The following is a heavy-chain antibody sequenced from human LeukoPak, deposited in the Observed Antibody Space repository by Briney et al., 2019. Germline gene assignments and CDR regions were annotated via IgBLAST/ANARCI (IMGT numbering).Heavy chain of an antibody. Sequence: GGSLRLSCAASGLTVSNYYMSWVRQAPGKGLEWVSVIYSGGNTYYADSVKGRFTISRDNSRNTVFLQMNSLRAEDTAVYYCARDEPVAAAGWFAFDIWGQGTVVTVSS. CDR3: ARDEPVAAAGWFAFDI. CDR1: GLTVSNYY. J-gene: IGHJ3*02. V-gene: IGHV3-53*01. CDR2: IYSGGNT. D-gene: IGHD6-13*01.